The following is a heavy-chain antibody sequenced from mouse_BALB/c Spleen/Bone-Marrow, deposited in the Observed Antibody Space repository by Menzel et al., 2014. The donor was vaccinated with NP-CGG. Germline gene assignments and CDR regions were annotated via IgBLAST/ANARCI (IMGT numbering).Heavy chain of an antibody. CDR1: GYTFTSYW. CDR3: ARYYRYDGFAY. Sequence: VQLVESGAELAKPGASVKMSCKASGYTFTSYWMHWVKQRPEQGLEWIGYINPSTGYTEYNQKFKDKATLTADKSSSTAYMQLSSLTSEDSAVYYCARYYRYDGFAYWGQGALVTVSA. J-gene: IGHJ3*01. CDR2: INPSTGYT. V-gene: IGHV1-7*01. D-gene: IGHD2-14*01.